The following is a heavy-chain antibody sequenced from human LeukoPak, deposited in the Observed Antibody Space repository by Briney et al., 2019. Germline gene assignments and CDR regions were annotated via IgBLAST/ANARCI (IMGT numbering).Heavy chain of an antibody. J-gene: IGHJ6*03. CDR2: IQDDGSNK. CDR1: GLTFSSYG. Sequence: GGSLRLSCAASGLTFSSYGIHWVRRAPGKGLEWVAFIQDDGSNKYYADSVKGRFTISRDNSKNTLYLQMNSLRAEDTAVYYCANQLEWLLYMDVWGKGTTVTVS. CDR3: ANQLEWLLYMDV. V-gene: IGHV3-30*02. D-gene: IGHD3-3*01.